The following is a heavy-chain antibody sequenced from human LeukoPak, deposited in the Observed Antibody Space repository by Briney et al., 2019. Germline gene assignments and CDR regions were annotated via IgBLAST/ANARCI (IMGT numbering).Heavy chain of an antibody. CDR3: ATAPILRGEGGEHYKYGMDV. V-gene: IGHV4-4*02. CDR1: VGSINSGNR. CDR2: IYHNGTP. J-gene: IGHJ6*02. D-gene: IGHD2-2*02. Sequence: SETLSLTCAVSVGSINSGNRWSWVRQSPGKGLEWIGEIYHNGTPNYNPSLKSRVTISADTFKNHFSLKMTSVTAADTAVYYCATAPILRGEGGEHYKYGMDVWGQGTTVIVSS.